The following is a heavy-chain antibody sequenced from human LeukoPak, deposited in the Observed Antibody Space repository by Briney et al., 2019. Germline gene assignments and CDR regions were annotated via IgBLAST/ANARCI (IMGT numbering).Heavy chain of an antibody. CDR3: ARDYYYDVY. V-gene: IGHV3-9*01. CDR2: ISWNSGSI. J-gene: IGHJ4*02. CDR1: GFTFDDYA. D-gene: IGHD3-22*01. Sequence: GGSLRLSCAASGFTFDDYAMHWVRQAPGKGLEWVSGISWNSGSIDYADSVKGRFTISRDNAKNSLYLQMNSLRAEDTAVYYCARDYYYDVYWGQGTLVTVSS.